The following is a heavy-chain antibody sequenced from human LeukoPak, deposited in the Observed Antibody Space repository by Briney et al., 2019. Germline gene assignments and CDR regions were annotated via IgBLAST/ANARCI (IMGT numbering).Heavy chain of an antibody. V-gene: IGHV1-18*04. CDR3: AREIGGAQTFDP. J-gene: IGHJ5*02. CDR2: ISAYNGNT. CDR1: GYTFTGHY. D-gene: IGHD1-26*01. Sequence: EASVKVSCKASGYTFTGHYMHWVRQAPGQGLEWMGWISAYNGNTNYAQKLQGRVTMTTDTSTSTAYMELRSLRSDDTAVYYCAREIGGAQTFDPWGQGTLVTVSS.